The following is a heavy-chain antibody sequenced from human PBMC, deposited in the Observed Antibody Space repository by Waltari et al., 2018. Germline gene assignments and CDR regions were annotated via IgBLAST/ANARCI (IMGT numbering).Heavy chain of an antibody. V-gene: IGHV4-30-4*08. CDR2: IYYSGST. Sequence: QVQLQESGPGLVKPSQTLSLTCTVSGGSISSGDYYWSWIRQPPGKGLELIGYIYYSGSTSYNPSLKSRVTISVDTSKNQFSLKLSSVTAADTAVYYCASRGLELRSPFDYWGQGTLVTVSS. J-gene: IGHJ4*02. CDR3: ASRGLELRSPFDY. CDR1: GGSISSGDYY. D-gene: IGHD1-7*01.